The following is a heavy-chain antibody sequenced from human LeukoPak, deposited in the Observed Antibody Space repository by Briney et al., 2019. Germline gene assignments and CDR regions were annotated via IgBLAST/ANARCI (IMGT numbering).Heavy chain of an antibody. CDR2: IYYSGGT. Sequence: SETLSLTCTVSGGSISSYYWSWIRQPPGKGLEWIGYIYYSGGTNYNPSLKSRVTISVDTSKNQFSLKLSSVTAADTAVYYCARGGYYDSSGYSHLKALDAFDIWGQGTMVTVSS. J-gene: IGHJ3*02. CDR1: GGSISSYY. D-gene: IGHD3-22*01. V-gene: IGHV4-59*01. CDR3: ARGGYYDSSGYSHLKALDAFDI.